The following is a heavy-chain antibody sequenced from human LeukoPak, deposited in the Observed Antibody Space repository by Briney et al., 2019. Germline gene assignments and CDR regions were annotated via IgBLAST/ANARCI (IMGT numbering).Heavy chain of an antibody. D-gene: IGHD2-21*01. Sequence: GGSLRLSCAASGFTFSSYAMHWVRQAPGKGLEWVAIMSYDGSNEYYADSVKGRFTISRDNSKNTLYLQMNSLRAEDTAVYYCAREQRGEQNFDYWGQETLVTV. CDR3: AREQRGEQNFDY. CDR2: MSYDGSNE. V-gene: IGHV3-30-3*01. CDR1: GFTFSSYA. J-gene: IGHJ4*02.